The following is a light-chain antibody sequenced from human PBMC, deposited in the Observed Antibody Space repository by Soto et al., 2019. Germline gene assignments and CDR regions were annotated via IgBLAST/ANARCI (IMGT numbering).Light chain of an antibody. Sequence: SYELTQPPSVSVAPGQTARISCGGNNIGSKAVHWYQDKPGQAPVLVVYDDSDRPSGIPERFSGSNSGNAATLAIRRVEAGDEADYYCQVWDSSSDHGVFGGGTKLTVL. CDR1: NIGSKA. V-gene: IGLV3-21*02. J-gene: IGLJ3*02. CDR2: DDS. CDR3: QVWDSSSDHGV.